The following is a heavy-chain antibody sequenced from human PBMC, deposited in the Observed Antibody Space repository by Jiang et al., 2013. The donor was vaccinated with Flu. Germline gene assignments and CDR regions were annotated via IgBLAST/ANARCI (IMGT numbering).Heavy chain of an antibody. CDR3: AKREGDYYYDKSVACDI. CDR1: GFTFSSYA. D-gene: IGHD3-22*01. V-gene: IGHV3-23*01. Sequence: DLVQPGGSLRLSCAASGFTFSSYAMTWVRQAPGKGLEWVSVISGSGGTTYYADSLKGRFTVSRDNSKNTLYLQMNSLRVEDTAVYYCAKREGDYYYDKSVACDIWGQGTMVTVSS. CDR2: ISGSGGTT. J-gene: IGHJ3*02.